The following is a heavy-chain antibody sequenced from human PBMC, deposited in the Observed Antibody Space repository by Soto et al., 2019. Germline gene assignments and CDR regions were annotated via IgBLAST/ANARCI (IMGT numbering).Heavy chain of an antibody. D-gene: IGHD2-15*01. CDR1: GFTFSGYW. J-gene: IGHJ4*02. Sequence: EVQLVESGGGLVQPGGSLRLSCAASGFTFSGYWMTWARQAPGKGLEWVAQIKADGSEKFYVDSVKGRFTISRDNADNLLYLQMNSLRAEDTAVYFCARDGYCSGGRCYRRNDYWGQGTLVIVSS. CDR2: IKADGSEK. CDR3: ARDGYCSGGRCYRRNDY. V-gene: IGHV3-7*01.